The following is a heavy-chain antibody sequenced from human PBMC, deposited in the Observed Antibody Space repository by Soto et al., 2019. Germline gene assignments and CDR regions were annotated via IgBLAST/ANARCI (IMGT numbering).Heavy chain of an antibody. Sequence: ASETLSLTCTVSGGSVSSGSYYWSWIRQPPGKGLEWIGYIYYSGSTNYNPSLKSRVTISVDTSKNQFSLKLSSVTAADTAVYYCARARRGIAARQDAFDIWGQGTMVTVSS. V-gene: IGHV4-61*01. CDR1: GGSVSSGSYY. D-gene: IGHD6-6*01. J-gene: IGHJ3*02. CDR3: ARARRGIAARQDAFDI. CDR2: IYYSGST.